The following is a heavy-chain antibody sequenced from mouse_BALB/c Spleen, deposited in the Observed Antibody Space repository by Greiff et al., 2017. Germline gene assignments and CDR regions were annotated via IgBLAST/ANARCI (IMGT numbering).Heavy chain of an antibody. V-gene: IGHV5-17*02. D-gene: IGHD4-1*02. CDR1: GFTFSSFG. J-gene: IGHJ2*01. CDR3: ARWAPTGDFDY. Sequence: VKVVESGGGLVQPGGSRKLSCAASGFTFSSFGMHWVRQAPEKGLEWVAYISSGSSTIYYADTVKGRFTISRDNPKNTLFLQMTSLRSEDTAMYYCARWAPTGDFDYWGQGTTLTVSS. CDR2: ISSGSSTI.